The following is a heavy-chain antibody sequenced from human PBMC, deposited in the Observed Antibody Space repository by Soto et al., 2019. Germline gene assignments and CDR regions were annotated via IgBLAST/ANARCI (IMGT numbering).Heavy chain of an antibody. Sequence: QVQVVESGGGVVQPGRSLRLSCAASGFTFSSYAMHWVRQAPGKGLEWVAAISYDGSNKYYADSVKGRFIIFRDNSTNTLYLQMNSLRGEDTAVYYCARVPGDYGYWGQGPLVTLSS. CDR3: ARVPGDYGY. D-gene: IGHD4-17*01. V-gene: IGHV3-30-3*01. J-gene: IGHJ4*02. CDR2: ISYDGSNK. CDR1: GFTFSSYA.